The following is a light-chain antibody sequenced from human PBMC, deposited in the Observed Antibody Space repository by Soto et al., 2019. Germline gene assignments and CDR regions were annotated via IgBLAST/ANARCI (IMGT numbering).Light chain of an antibody. CDR3: QHYNSYST. V-gene: IGKV1-5*01. J-gene: IGKJ4*01. CDR1: QSISSW. CDR2: DAS. Sequence: DIQMTQSPSTLSASVGDRVTITCRASQSISSWLAWYQQKPGKAPKLLIYDASSLESGVPSRFSGSGSGTEFTLNISSLQPDDFATYYCQHYNSYSTLGGGTKVEIK.